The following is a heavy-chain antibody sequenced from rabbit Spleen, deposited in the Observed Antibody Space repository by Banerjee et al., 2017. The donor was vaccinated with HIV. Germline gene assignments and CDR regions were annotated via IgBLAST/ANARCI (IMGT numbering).Heavy chain of an antibody. D-gene: IGHD1-1*01. CDR2: IYVDSSTNT. Sequence: QEQLVEYGGGLVKPEGSLTLTCTASGIDFSGYYYMCWVRQAPGKGLEWIACIYVDSSTNTWYASWVNGRFTISKISSTTVTLRMTSLTAADTATYFCARDLVAVIGWNFSLWGQGTLVTVS. CDR1: GIDFSGYYY. CDR3: ARDLVAVIGWNFSL. J-gene: IGHJ4*01. V-gene: IGHV1S45*01.